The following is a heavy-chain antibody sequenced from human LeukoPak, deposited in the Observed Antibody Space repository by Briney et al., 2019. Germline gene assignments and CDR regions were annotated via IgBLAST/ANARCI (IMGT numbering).Heavy chain of an antibody. V-gene: IGHV3-23*01. CDR1: GLTFSSYA. CDR2: IFIHGDET. Sequence: GSLRLSCAASGLTFSSYAMSWVRHAPGKELEWVSGIFIHGDETYHAESVKGRFTTSRDNSKSTLYLQMNSLRADDTAVYYCAKHTGGILDYWGQGTLVTVSS. J-gene: IGHJ4*02. D-gene: IGHD1-14*01. CDR3: AKHTGGILDY.